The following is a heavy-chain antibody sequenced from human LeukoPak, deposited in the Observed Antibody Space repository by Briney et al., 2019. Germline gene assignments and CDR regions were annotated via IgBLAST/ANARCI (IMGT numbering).Heavy chain of an antibody. CDR1: GGSISSGSYY. D-gene: IGHD6-19*01. Sequence: SQTLSLTCTVSGGSISSGSYYGSWIRQPAGEGLEWDGRIYSSGSTNYNPSLKSRVTISVGTSKNQFSLKLSSVTAADTAVYYCARTIPDYNRYSSGWYEGGYYFDYWGQGTLVTVSS. V-gene: IGHV4-61*02. CDR2: IYSSGST. J-gene: IGHJ4*02. CDR3: ARTIPDYNRYSSGWYEGGYYFDY.